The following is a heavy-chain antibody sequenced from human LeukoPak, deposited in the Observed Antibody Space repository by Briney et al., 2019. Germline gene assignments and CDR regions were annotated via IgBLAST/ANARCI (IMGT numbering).Heavy chain of an antibody. D-gene: IGHD3-10*01. Sequence: GGSLRLSCAACGFTLRNYNMNWVRQTPGEGLEGVSSITRGSIYTFYAASVKSRFTSSRDTPKNSLSLQMNTLRAEDTAVYYCARHAFSSYYSPFPYWGQGTPVTVSS. CDR1: GFTLRNYN. CDR2: ITRGSIYT. J-gene: IGHJ4*02. CDR3: ARHAFSSYYSPFPY. V-gene: IGHV3-21*01.